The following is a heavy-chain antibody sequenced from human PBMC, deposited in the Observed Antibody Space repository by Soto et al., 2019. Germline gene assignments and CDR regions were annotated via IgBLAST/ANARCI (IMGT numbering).Heavy chain of an antibody. D-gene: IGHD3-10*01. CDR3: ARDGKGSGSYIGYYYYYGMDV. CDR1: GFTFSSYG. CDR2: IWYDVSNK. V-gene: IGHV3-33*01. J-gene: IGHJ6*02. Sequence: GGSLRLSCAASGFTFSSYGMHWVRQAPGKGLEWVAVIWYDVSNKYYADSVKGRFTISRDNSKNTLYLQMNSLRAEDTAVYYCARDGKGSGSYIGYYYYYGMDVWGQGTKVTVSS.